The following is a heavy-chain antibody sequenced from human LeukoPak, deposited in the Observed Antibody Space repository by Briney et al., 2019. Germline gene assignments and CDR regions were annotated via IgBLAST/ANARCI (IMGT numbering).Heavy chain of an antibody. CDR2: INPNSGGT. V-gene: IGHV1-2*02. Sequence: ASVKVSCKASGYTFTGYYMHWVRQAPGQGLEWMGWINPNSGGTNYAQKLQGRVTMTTDTSTSTAYMELRSLRSDDTAVYYCARDLSPTIAAAGFWGQGTLVTVSS. D-gene: IGHD6-13*01. J-gene: IGHJ4*02. CDR1: GYTFTGYY. CDR3: ARDLSPTIAAAGF.